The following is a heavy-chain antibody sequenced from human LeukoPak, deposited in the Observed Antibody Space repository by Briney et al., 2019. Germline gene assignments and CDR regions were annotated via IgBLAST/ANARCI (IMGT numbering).Heavy chain of an antibody. J-gene: IGHJ4*02. CDR1: GYTFTGYY. V-gene: IGHV1-2*02. Sequence: GASVKVSCKASGYTFTGYYMHWVRQAPGQGLEWMGWINPNSGGTNYAQKFQGRVTMTRDTSISTAYMELSRLRSDDTAVYYCARDYDFWSGPKTFLDYWGQGTLVTVSS. CDR2: INPNSGGT. CDR3: ARDYDFWSGPKTFLDY. D-gene: IGHD3-3*01.